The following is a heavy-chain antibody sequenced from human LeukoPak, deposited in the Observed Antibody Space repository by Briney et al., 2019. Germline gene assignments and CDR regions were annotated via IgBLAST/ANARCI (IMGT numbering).Heavy chain of an antibody. J-gene: IGHJ5*02. Sequence: SETLSLTCTVSGYSISSGYYWGWIRQPPGKGLEWIGYIYYSGSTNYNPSLKSRVTISVDTSKNQFSLKLSSVTAADTAVYYCARDPARRITMVRGVISWFDPWGQGTLVTVSS. V-gene: IGHV4-61*01. CDR2: IYYSGST. D-gene: IGHD3-10*01. CDR3: ARDPARRITMVRGVISWFDP. CDR1: GYSISSGYY.